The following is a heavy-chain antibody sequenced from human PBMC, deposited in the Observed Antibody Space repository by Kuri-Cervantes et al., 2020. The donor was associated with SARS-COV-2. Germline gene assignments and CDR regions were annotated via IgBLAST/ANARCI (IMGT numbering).Heavy chain of an antibody. CDR2: ISSSGSTI. CDR3: ARGNNWNVYDPTYFDY. V-gene: IGHV3-48*03. CDR1: GFTFSSYE. D-gene: IGHD1-20*01. J-gene: IGHJ4*02. Sequence: GGSLRLSCAASGFTFSSYEMNWVRQAPGKGLEWVSYISSSGSTIYYADSVKGRFTISRDNAKNSLYLQMNSLRAEDTAVYYCARGNNWNVYDPTYFDYWGQGTLVTVSS.